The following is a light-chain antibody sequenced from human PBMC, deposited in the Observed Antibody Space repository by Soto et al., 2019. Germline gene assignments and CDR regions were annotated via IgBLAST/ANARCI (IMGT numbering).Light chain of an antibody. Sequence: EIVLTQSPATLSLSPGERATLSCWASQSVSNYLAWYQQKPGQAPRLLIYDTSNRATGIPSRFSGSASGTDFILTISSLEPEDFAVYYCQQRSKWPITFGQGTRLEIK. J-gene: IGKJ5*01. CDR1: QSVSNY. V-gene: IGKV3-11*01. CDR3: QQRSKWPIT. CDR2: DTS.